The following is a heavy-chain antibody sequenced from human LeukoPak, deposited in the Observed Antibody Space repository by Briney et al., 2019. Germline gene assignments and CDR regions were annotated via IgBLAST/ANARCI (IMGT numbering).Heavy chain of an antibody. Sequence: ASVKVSCKASGGTFSSYAISWVRQAPGQGLEWMGGIIPIFGTANYAQKFQGRVTITADESTSTAYMELSSLRSEDTAVYYCARAYCSSTNCYYYYGMDVWGQGTTVTVSS. CDR2: IIPIFGTA. CDR3: ARAYCSSTNCYYYYGMDV. V-gene: IGHV1-69*13. D-gene: IGHD2-2*01. J-gene: IGHJ6*02. CDR1: GGTFSSYA.